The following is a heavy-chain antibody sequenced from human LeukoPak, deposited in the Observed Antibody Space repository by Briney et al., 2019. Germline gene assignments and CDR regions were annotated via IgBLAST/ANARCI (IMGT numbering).Heavy chain of an antibody. J-gene: IGHJ6*02. CDR2: ISSSGGHM. CDR3: ARDLSRYYYYGMDV. D-gene: IGHD6-19*01. Sequence: PGGSLRLSCAASGFTFSSYTMNWVRQAPGKGLEWVSSISSSGGHMFYSDSVKGRFTISRDNAKNSLYLQMNSLRAEDTAVYYCARDLSRYYYYGMDVWGQGTTVTVSS. V-gene: IGHV3-21*01. CDR1: GFTFSSYT.